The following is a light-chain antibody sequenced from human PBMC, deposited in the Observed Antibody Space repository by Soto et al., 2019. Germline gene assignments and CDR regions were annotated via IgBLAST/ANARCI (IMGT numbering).Light chain of an antibody. J-gene: IGKJ1*01. CDR1: QGIGKY. CDR3: QKYDSVPWS. V-gene: IGKV1-27*01. Sequence: DIQMTQSPSSLSTSVGDTVTITCRASQGIGKYLAWYQQKPGKVPKVLIYTASTLHSGVPSRFSGSGSGTDFTLTINSLQPEDVATYFCQKYDSVPWSFGQGTRVEI. CDR2: TAS.